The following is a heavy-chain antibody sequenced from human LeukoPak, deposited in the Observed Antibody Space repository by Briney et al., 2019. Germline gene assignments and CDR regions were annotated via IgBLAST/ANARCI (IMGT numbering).Heavy chain of an antibody. CDR3: ARSRVYQIKSYDTTKYYFDY. D-gene: IGHD5/OR15-5a*01. V-gene: IGHV3-7*01. CDR1: GFTFSTYW. Sequence: GGSLRLSCAASGFTFSTYWMSWVRQAPGKGREGGPHIKQDGSEKYYVDSVKGRFTISRDNAKNSLYLQMNSLRAEDTAVYYCARSRVYQIKSYDTTKYYFDYWGQGTLVTVSS. J-gene: IGHJ4*02. CDR2: IKQDGSEK.